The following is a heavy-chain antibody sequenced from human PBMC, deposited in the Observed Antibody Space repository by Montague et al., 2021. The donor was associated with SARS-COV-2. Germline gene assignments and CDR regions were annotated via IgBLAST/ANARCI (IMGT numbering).Heavy chain of an antibody. Sequence: ETLSLTCAVSGGSITSDNWWTWVRQSPGKGLEWIGEIYHSGTTNYNPSLQSRLTISIDKSRNHLSLNLTSVTAADTAIYYCALPLGGARFDPWGQGILVTVSS. J-gene: IGHJ5*02. CDR1: GGSITSDNW. CDR2: IYHSGTT. D-gene: IGHD3-16*01. V-gene: IGHV4-4*02. CDR3: ALPLGGARFDP.